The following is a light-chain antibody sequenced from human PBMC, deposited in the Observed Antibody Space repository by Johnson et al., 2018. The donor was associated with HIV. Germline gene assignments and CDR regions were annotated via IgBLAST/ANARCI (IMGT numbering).Light chain of an antibody. Sequence: QSVLTQPPSVSAAPGQKVTISCSGSNSNIGNNYVSWYQQLPGTAPKLLIYESTNRPSGIPDRFSGSKSGTSATLGISGLQTGAEADYYCGKWDSRLNVYLFGPGPKVTVL. V-gene: IGLV1-51*02. CDR2: EST. CDR3: GKWDSRLNVYL. CDR1: NSNIGNNY. J-gene: IGLJ1*01.